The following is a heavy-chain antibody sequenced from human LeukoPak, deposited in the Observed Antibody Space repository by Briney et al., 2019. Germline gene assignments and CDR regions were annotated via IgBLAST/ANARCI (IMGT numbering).Heavy chain of an antibody. D-gene: IGHD1-26*01. J-gene: IGHJ4*02. V-gene: IGHV1-2*02. Sequence: ASVKVSCRASGYTFSGYFMHWVRQAPGQGLEWMGWIYPNSGGTKYAQKFQGRVTMTRDTSISTIYMERSSLRSDDTAVYYCARFSGSSNFDYWGQGTLVTVSS. CDR3: ARFSGSSNFDY. CDR2: IYPNSGGT. CDR1: GYTFSGYF.